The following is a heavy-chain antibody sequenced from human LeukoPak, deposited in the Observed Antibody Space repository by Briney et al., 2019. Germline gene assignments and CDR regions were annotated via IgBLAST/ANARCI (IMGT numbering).Heavy chain of an antibody. V-gene: IGHV1-46*01. Sequence: LRASVKVSCKASGDSFTKYYMHWVRQAPGQGLEWMGVINPSDGSTTYTQKFQGRVTMTTDTSTSTVNMELSSLRSEDTAVYYCAPSVRSGGSYYFDYWGQGTLVTVSS. D-gene: IGHD2-15*01. CDR1: GDSFTKYY. J-gene: IGHJ4*02. CDR3: APSVRSGGSYYFDY. CDR2: INPSDGST.